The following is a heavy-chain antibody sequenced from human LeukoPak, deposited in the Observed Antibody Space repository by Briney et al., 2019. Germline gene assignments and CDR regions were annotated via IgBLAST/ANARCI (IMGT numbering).Heavy chain of an antibody. V-gene: IGHV3-23*01. CDR2: ISGSGDRT. J-gene: IGHJ5*02. CDR3: AKGGLVHRFDP. CDR1: GFTFSSYS. Sequence: GGSLRLSCAASGFTFSSYSMNWVRQAPGKGLEWVSSISGSGDRTYYADSVKGRFTISRDNSKNTLYLQMNSLRADDTAVYYCAKGGLVHRFDPWGQGTLVTVSS.